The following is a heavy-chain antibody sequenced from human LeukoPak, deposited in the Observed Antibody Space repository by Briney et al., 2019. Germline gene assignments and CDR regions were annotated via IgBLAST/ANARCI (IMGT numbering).Heavy chain of an antibody. D-gene: IGHD3-22*01. Sequence: ASEKVSCKATSGISWVRQAPGQGLEWMGWIGSYEGDTYYAQKFQGRVTVTTDTSTSTAYMELRSLRSDDAAVYYCARDLWNFYDSSGYYRGFDSWGQGTLVTVSS. J-gene: IGHJ5*01. CDR3: ARDLWNFYDSSGYYRGFDS. CDR2: IGSYEGDT. CDR1: TSG. V-gene: IGHV1-18*01.